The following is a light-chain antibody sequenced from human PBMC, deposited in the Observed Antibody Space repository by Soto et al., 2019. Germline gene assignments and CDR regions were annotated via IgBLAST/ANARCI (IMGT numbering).Light chain of an antibody. V-gene: IGKV1-33*01. Sequence: DIQMTQSPSSLSASVGDRVTITCQASQDTSNYLNWYQQKPGKAPKLLIYDASNLETGVPSRFSGSGSGTDFTFTISSLQPEDIATYYCQQYDNPALTFGGGTKVDIK. CDR3: QQYDNPALT. CDR2: DAS. J-gene: IGKJ4*01. CDR1: QDTSNY.